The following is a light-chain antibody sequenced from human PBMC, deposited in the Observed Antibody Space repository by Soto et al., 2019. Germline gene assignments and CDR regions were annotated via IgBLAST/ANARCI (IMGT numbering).Light chain of an antibody. CDR3: QQYASSPLT. Sequence: EIVLTQSPGTLSLSSGERATLSSRASQSVRSNYLAWYQQKPGQAPRLLIYGASSRATGIPDRFGGSGSGTDFTLTISRLEPEDFAVYYCQQYASSPLTFGGGTKVEIK. CDR2: GAS. CDR1: QSVRSNY. J-gene: IGKJ4*01. V-gene: IGKV3-20*01.